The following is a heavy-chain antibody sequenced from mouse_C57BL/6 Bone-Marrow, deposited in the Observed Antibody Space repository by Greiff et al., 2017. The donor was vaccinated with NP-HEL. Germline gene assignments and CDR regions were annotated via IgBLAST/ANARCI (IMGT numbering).Heavy chain of an antibody. CDR3: ARSDDGYYEDYFDY. CDR1: GYAFTNYL. Sequence: VQLQQSGAELVRPGTSVKVSCKASGYAFTNYLMEWVKQRPGQGLEWIGVINPGSGGTNYNEKFKGKATLTADKSSSTAYMQLSSLTSEDSAVYFCARSDDGYYEDYFDYWGQGTTLTVSS. D-gene: IGHD2-3*01. J-gene: IGHJ2*01. V-gene: IGHV1-54*01. CDR2: INPGSGGT.